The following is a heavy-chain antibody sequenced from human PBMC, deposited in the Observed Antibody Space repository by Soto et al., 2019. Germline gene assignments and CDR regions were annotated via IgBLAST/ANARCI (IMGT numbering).Heavy chain of an antibody. CDR2: ITRDGYNK. J-gene: IGHJ4*02. D-gene: IGHD6-6*01. Sequence: PGGSLRLSCAVSGFIFKSYALNWVRQAPGKGLEWVASITRDGYNKYYADSVKGRFTISRDNSKNTLSLQMTALRVEDSSVYYCTKSSGGSSSVGMDYWGPGTLVTVSS. CDR3: TKSSGGSSSVGMDY. V-gene: IGHV3-30*04. CDR1: GFIFKSYA.